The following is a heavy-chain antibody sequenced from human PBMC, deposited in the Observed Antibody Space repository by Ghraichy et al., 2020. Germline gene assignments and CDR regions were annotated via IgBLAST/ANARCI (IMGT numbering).Heavy chain of an antibody. J-gene: IGHJ4*02. V-gene: IGHV3-15*01. CDR2: IKSKTDGGPT. D-gene: IGHD2-15*01. Sequence: GGSLGLSCAASGFTFSNAWMNWVRQAPGKGLEWIGRIKSKTDGGPTDYAAPMKGRFIISRDDSKNTLYLQMNSLKAEDTALYYCTTSVYIAVYFDFWGQGTLVTVSS. CDR1: GFTFSNAW. CDR3: TTSVYIAVYFDF.